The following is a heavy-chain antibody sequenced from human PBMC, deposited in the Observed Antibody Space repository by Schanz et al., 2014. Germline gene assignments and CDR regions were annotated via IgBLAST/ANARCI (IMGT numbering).Heavy chain of an antibody. J-gene: IGHJ4*02. CDR3: VRDTDYHFDY. D-gene: IGHD4-17*01. Sequence: EVQLVESGGGLVQPGGSLRLSCAASGFTFSVYWMHWVRQPPGEGLVSVSRISGDGTTTSYADSVKGRFTIARDTSENTVYLQMNSLRAEDTAVYYCVRDTDYHFDYWGQGTLVTVSS. V-gene: IGHV3-74*01. CDR2: ISGDGTTT. CDR1: GFTFSVYW.